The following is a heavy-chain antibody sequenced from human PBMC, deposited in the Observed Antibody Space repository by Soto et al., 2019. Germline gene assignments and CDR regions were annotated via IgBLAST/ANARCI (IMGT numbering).Heavy chain of an antibody. CDR3: ARQQAYYGSGLIAGY. V-gene: IGHV5-51*01. D-gene: IGHD3-10*01. Sequence: GESLKISCKGSGYSFTSYWIGWVRQMPGKGLEWMGIIYPGDSDTRYSPSFQGQVTISADKSISTAYLQWSSLKASDTAMYYCARQQAYYGSGLIAGYWGQGTLVTVSS. CDR1: GYSFTSYW. J-gene: IGHJ4*02. CDR2: IYPGDSDT.